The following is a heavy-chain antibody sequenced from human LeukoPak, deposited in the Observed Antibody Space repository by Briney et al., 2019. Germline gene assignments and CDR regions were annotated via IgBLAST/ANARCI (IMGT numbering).Heavy chain of an antibody. CDR1: GYSFTSYW. J-gene: IGHJ4*02. CDR3: ARTAKYYDFWSGYLCFDY. CDR2: IYPGDSEI. V-gene: IGHV5-51*01. Sequence: GESLKISCKGSGYSFTSYWIGWVRQMPGKGLEWMGIIYPGDSEIRYSPSFQGQVTISADKSISTAYLQWGSLKASDTAMYYCARTAKYYDFWSGYLCFDYWGQGTLVTVSS. D-gene: IGHD3-3*01.